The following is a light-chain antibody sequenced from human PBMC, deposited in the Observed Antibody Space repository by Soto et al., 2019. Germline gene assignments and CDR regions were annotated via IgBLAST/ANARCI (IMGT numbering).Light chain of an antibody. CDR3: MQSLQLPPYT. Sequence: DNVLTQTPLSLSVTPGQPASISCKSSQSLLHSDGKTFLYWYLHKAGQPPQLLIYEAFNRFSGVPDRFSGSGSATDFTLKISRVEAEDVGVYYCMQSLQLPPYTFGQGTRLEIK. CDR2: EAF. CDR1: QSLLHSDGKTF. J-gene: IGKJ2*01. V-gene: IGKV2D-29*01.